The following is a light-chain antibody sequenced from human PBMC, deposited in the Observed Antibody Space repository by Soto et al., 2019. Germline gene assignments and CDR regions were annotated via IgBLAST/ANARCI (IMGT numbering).Light chain of an antibody. CDR2: HAS. V-gene: IGKV1-5*01. CDR3: QHSNSYPWT. J-gene: IGKJ1*01. CDR1: QTINNW. Sequence: DIQMTQSPSTLSASIGDRVTITCRASQTINNWLAWYQQKPGKAPNLLIYHASNLETGVPSRFSGSAFGTEFTLTIISLQPDDFATYYCQHSNSYPWTFGQGTKV.